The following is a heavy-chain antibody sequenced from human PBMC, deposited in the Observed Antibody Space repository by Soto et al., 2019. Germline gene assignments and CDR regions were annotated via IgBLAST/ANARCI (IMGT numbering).Heavy chain of an antibody. CDR2: ISSSGSTI. CDR1: VFTFSSYE. J-gene: IGHJ4*02. CDR3: ARGSGDSSGYYYDY. D-gene: IGHD3-22*01. V-gene: IGHV3-48*03. Sequence: SLRLSCSASVFTFSSYEMNWVRQAPGKGLEWVSYISSSGSTIYYADSVKGRFTISRDNAKNSLYLQMNSLRAEDTAVYYCARGSGDSSGYYYDYWGQGTLVTVSS.